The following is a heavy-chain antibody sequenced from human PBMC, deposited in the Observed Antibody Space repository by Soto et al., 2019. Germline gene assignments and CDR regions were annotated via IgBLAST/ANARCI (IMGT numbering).Heavy chain of an antibody. J-gene: IGHJ6*04. Sequence: QVQLVESGGGVVQPGRSLRLSCAASGFTFITYGMHWVRQAPGKGLEWVAVIWYDGSHKYYADSVKGRFTLSRDHSKNTLYLQMNSLRAEDTAVYYCAREFISGVTAAIAYYYSGMDVRGKGNTVTVSS. CDR3: AREFISGVTAAIAYYYSGMDV. CDR2: IWYDGSHK. D-gene: IGHD2-2*02. CDR1: GFTFITYG. V-gene: IGHV3-33*01.